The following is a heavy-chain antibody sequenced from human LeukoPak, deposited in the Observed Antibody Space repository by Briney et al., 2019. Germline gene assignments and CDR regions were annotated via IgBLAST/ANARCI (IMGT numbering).Heavy chain of an antibody. CDR3: ARGSVAADTSRHYYYYMDV. D-gene: IGHD2-15*01. J-gene: IGHJ6*03. Sequence: GRSLRLSCAASRFIFRDYAMHWVRQAPGKGLEWVALILYDGSNEYYTDSVKGRFTISRDNAKNTLDLEMNSLRTDDTAVYYCARGSVAADTSRHYYYYMDVWGKGTTVTVSS. CDR1: RFIFRDYA. V-gene: IGHV3-30*04. CDR2: ILYDGSNE.